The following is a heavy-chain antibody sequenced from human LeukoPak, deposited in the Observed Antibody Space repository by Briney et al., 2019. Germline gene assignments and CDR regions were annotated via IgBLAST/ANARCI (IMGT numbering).Heavy chain of an antibody. D-gene: IGHD3-3*01. CDR1: GFTFSDYY. Sequence: GGSLRLSCAASGFTFSDYYTSWIRQAPGKGLEWVSYISSSGSTIYYADSVKGRFTISRDNAKNSLYLQMNSLRAEDTAVYYCARDRDDFWSGYYIDYWGQGTLVTVSS. J-gene: IGHJ4*02. V-gene: IGHV3-11*01. CDR3: ARDRDDFWSGYYIDY. CDR2: ISSSGSTI.